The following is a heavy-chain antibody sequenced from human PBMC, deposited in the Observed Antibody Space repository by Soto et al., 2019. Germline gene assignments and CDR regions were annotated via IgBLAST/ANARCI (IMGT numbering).Heavy chain of an antibody. J-gene: IGHJ5*02. CDR1: GYTFTGYY. CDR3: ARGVGSGSYYNQYNWFDP. D-gene: IGHD3-10*01. V-gene: IGHV1-2*04. CDR2: INPNSGGT. Sequence: GASVKVSCKASGYTFTGYYMHWVRQAPGQGLEWMGWINPNSGGTNYAQKFQGWVTMTRDTSISTAYMELSRLRSDDTAVYYCARGVGSGSYYNQYNWFDPWGQGTLVTVSS.